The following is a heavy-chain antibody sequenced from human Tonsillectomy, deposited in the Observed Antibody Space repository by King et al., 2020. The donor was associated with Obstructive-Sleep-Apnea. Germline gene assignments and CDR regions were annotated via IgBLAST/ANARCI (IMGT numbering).Heavy chain of an antibody. V-gene: IGHV3-74*01. CDR2: INPDGSVA. J-gene: IGHJ4*02. CDR1: GFTFSSYL. Sequence: VQLVESGGALVQPGGSLRLSCAASGFTFSSYLMHLVRQAPGKGLVWVSRINPDGSVAIYADSVKGRFTISSDNAKNTLYLQMNDLKTGDTARYYCARRTVTLEYWGQGSQGTVSS. CDR3: ARRTVTLEY. D-gene: IGHD4-17*01.